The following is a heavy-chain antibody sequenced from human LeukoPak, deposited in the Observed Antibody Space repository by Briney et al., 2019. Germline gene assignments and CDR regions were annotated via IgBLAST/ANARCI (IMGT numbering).Heavy chain of an antibody. Sequence: PSETLSLTCTVSGGSVSSGSYYWSWIRQPPGKGLEWIGYIYYSGSTNSNPSLKSRVTISVDTSKNQFSLKLGSVTAADTAVYYCARDRGHTVPYYYGMDVWGKGTTVTVSS. D-gene: IGHD3-10*01. J-gene: IGHJ6*04. CDR2: IYYSGST. CDR1: GGSVSSGSYY. CDR3: ARDRGHTVPYYYGMDV. V-gene: IGHV4-61*01.